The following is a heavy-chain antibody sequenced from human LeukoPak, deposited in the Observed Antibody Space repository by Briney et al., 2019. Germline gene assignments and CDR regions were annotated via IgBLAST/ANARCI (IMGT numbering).Heavy chain of an antibody. J-gene: IGHJ2*01. D-gene: IGHD5-12*01. CDR2: IYYSGST. Sequence: PSETLSLTCAVSGGSISSGGYYWSWIRQHPGKGLEWIGYIYYSGSTYYNPSLKSRVTISVDTSKNQFSLKLSSVTAADTAVYYCARDRGGYDFRCFDLWGRGTLVTVSS. CDR1: GGSISSGGYY. CDR3: ARDRGGYDFRCFDL. V-gene: IGHV4-31*11.